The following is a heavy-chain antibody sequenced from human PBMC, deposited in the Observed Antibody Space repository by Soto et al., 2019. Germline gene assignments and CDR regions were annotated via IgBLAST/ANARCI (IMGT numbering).Heavy chain of an antibody. J-gene: IGHJ6*02. CDR1: GFTFTSSA. CDR2: IVVGSGNT. D-gene: IGHD2-2*02. CDR3: AADRSEDCSSTCRYTGAPLAAYYGMDV. Sequence: GASEKVSCKASGFTFTSSAVQWVRQARGQRLEWIGWIVVGSGNTNYAQKFQERVTITRDMSTSTAYMELSSPRSEDTAVYYCAADRSEDCSSTCRYTGAPLAAYYGMDVLGQGTTITVSS. V-gene: IGHV1-58*01.